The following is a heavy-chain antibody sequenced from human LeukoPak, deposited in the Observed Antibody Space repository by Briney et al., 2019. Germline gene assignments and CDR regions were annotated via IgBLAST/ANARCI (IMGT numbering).Heavy chain of an antibody. Sequence: PGGSLRLSCAASGFTFSSYGMHWVRQAPGKGLEWVAFIRYDGSNKYYADSVKGRFTISRDNAKNSLYLQMNSLRAEDTAVYYCATYLAAAEDYWGQGTLVTVSS. D-gene: IGHD6-13*01. CDR2: IRYDGSNK. V-gene: IGHV3-30*02. J-gene: IGHJ4*02. CDR3: ATYLAAAEDY. CDR1: GFTFSSYG.